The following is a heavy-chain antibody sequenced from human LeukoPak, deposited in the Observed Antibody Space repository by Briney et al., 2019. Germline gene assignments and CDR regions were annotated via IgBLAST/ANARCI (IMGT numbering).Heavy chain of an antibody. D-gene: IGHD5-18*01. CDR2: ISSDGNNK. Sequence: GRSLRLSCAASGFTFSSYAVHWVRHAPGKGLEWVALISSDGNNKYYADSVKGRFTISRDNSKNTLYLQMNSLRAEDTAVYYCTGIQLRTVDYWGQGTLVTVSS. V-gene: IGHV3-30*04. CDR3: TGIQLRTVDY. CDR1: GFTFSSYA. J-gene: IGHJ4*02.